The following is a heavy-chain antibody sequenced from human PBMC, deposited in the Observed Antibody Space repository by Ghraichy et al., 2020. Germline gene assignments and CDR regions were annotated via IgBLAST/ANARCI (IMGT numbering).Heavy chain of an antibody. CDR1: GVHIDRYY. Sequence: TLSLTCHVSGVHIDRYYWTWIRRPPGKGLEWLGHIYYSGPTYNPSLKSRVTVSLDFSKSLFSLTLDSVTAADTAVYYCARGQTNRPTDAFDIWGQGTVVTVSS. V-gene: IGHV4-59*01. CDR3: ARGQTNRPTDAFDI. D-gene: IGHD2-8*01. J-gene: IGHJ3*02. CDR2: IYYSGP.